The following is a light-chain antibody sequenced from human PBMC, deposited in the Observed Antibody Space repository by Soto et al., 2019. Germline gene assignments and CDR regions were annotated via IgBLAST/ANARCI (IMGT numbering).Light chain of an antibody. CDR3: AAWDDSLNGRL. CDR2: SNH. V-gene: IGLV1-44*01. CDR1: SSNIGSNA. Sequence: QSALTQPPSSSGTPGQRVTISCSGSSSNIGSNAVSWYRQLPGTAPKVLIYSNHHRPSGVSDRFSGSKSGTSASLAISGLQSEDEADYYCAAWDDSLNGRLFGGGTTLTVL. J-gene: IGLJ2*01.